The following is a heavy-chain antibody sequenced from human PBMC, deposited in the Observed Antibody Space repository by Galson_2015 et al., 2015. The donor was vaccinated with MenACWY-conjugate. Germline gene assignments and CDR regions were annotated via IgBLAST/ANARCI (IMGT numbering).Heavy chain of an antibody. CDR2: INSDGSST. CDR1: GFTFSSYW. J-gene: IGHJ6*02. CDR3: ARAPYDYVLPGSYYYYGMDV. D-gene: IGHD3-16*01. V-gene: IGHV3-74*01. Sequence: SLRLSCAASGFTFSSYWMHWVRQAPGKGLVWVSRINSDGSSTSYADSVKGRFTISRDNAKNTLYLQMNSLRAEDTAVYYCARAPYDYVLPGSYYYYGMDVWGQGTTVTVSS.